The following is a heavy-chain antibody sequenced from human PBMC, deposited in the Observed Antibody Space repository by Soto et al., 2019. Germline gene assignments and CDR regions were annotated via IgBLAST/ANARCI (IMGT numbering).Heavy chain of an antibody. Sequence: SETLSLTCTVSGGSISSGGYYWSWIRQHPGKGLEWIGYIYYSGSTYYNPSLKSRVTISVDTSKNQFSLKLSSVTAADTAVYYCARANIVGAYYYYYGMDVWGQGTTVTVSS. V-gene: IGHV4-31*03. J-gene: IGHJ6*02. CDR1: GGSISSGGYY. D-gene: IGHD2-15*01. CDR2: IYYSGST. CDR3: ARANIVGAYYYYYGMDV.